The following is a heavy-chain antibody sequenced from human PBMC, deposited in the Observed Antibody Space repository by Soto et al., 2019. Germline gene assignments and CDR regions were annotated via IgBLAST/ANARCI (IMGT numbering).Heavy chain of an antibody. CDR3: AKDYETLAAAGFDY. V-gene: IGHV3-30-3*01. D-gene: IGHD6-13*01. CDR2: ISYDGSDK. Sequence: GGSLRLSSAASGFTFSSYAMHWVRQAPGKGLEWVALISYDGSDKDYADSVKGRFTISRDNSRNTLFLQMNSLRAEDTAVYYCAKDYETLAAAGFDYWGQGTLVTVSS. CDR1: GFTFSSYA. J-gene: IGHJ4*02.